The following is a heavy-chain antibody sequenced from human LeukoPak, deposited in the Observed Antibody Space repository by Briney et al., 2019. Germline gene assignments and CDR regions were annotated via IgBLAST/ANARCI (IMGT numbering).Heavy chain of an antibody. CDR2: ISSSSSYI. CDR1: GFTFSNYG. Sequence: GGSLRLSCAASGFTFSNYGMNWVRQAPGKGLEWVSSISSSSSYIYYADSVKGRFTISRDNAKNSLYLQMSSLRAEDTAVYYCARVKTTVTTFDAFDIWGQGTMVTVSS. V-gene: IGHV3-21*01. D-gene: IGHD4-17*01. CDR3: ARVKTTVTTFDAFDI. J-gene: IGHJ3*02.